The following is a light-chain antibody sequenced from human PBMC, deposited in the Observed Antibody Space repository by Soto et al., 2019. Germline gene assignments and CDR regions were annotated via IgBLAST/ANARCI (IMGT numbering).Light chain of an antibody. J-gene: IGKJ5*01. V-gene: IGKV3-11*01. CDR3: QQRSNWPLIT. CDR2: DAS. Sequence: EILLTQSPDTLSLSPGERATLSCRASQSVSSYLAWYQQKPGQAPRLLIYDASNRATGIPARFSGSGSGTDFTLTISSLEPEDFAVYYCQQRSNWPLITFGQGTRLEIK. CDR1: QSVSSY.